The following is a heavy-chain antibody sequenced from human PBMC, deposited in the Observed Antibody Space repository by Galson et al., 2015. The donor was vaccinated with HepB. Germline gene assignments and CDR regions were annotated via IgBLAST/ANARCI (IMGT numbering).Heavy chain of an antibody. V-gene: IGHV3-30-3*01. J-gene: IGHJ4*02. D-gene: IGHD6-19*01. CDR2: ISYDGSNK. CDR1: GFTFSSYA. CDR3: ARDQEQWLGYFDY. Sequence: SLRLSCAASGFTFSSYATHWVRQAPGKGLEWVAVISYDGSNKYYADSVKGRFTISRDNSKNTLYLQMNSLRAEDTAVYYCARDQEQWLGYFDYWGQGTLVTVSS.